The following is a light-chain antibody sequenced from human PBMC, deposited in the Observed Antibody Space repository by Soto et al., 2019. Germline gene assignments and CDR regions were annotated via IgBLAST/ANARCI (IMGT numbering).Light chain of an antibody. CDR2: ASS. CDR3: QQYNFYPWT. Sequence: IQLTQSPSSLSASVGDRVTITCRASQGISSYLAWYQQKPGKAPKLLIYASSTLQSGVPSRFSGSGSGTEFTLTIISLQPDDFATYFCQQYNFYPWTFGQGTKVDIK. J-gene: IGKJ1*01. CDR1: QGISSY. V-gene: IGKV1-9*01.